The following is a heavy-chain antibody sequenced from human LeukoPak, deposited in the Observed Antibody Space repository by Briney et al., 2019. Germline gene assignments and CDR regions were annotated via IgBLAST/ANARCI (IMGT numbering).Heavy chain of an antibody. CDR1: GVTFRRFA. D-gene: IGHD4-17*01. CDR3: ARESYGDYYFDY. Sequence: PGGSLRLSCAASGVTFRRFAMHWGRHGPHTGQERVAVISYDGSNKYYADSVKGRFNISRDNSKNTLYLQMNSLRAEDTAVYYCARESYGDYYFDYWGQGTLVTVSS. CDR2: ISYDGSNK. V-gene: IGHV3-30-3*01. J-gene: IGHJ4*02.